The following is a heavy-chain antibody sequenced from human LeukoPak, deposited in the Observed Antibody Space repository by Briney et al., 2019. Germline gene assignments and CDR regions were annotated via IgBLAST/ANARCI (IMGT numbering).Heavy chain of an antibody. D-gene: IGHD6-13*01. Sequence: NPSETLSLTCAVYGGSFSGYSWSWIRQPPGKGLEWIGEINHSGSTTYNPYLKSRVTISVDTSKNQFSLKLSSVAAADTAVYYCGSVRGGKKGAAADWGQGTLVTVSS. CDR3: GSVRGGKKGAAAD. CDR2: INHSGST. V-gene: IGHV4-34*01. J-gene: IGHJ4*02. CDR1: GGSFSGYS.